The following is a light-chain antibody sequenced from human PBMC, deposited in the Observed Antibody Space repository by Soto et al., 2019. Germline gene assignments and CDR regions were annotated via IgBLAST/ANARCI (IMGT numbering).Light chain of an antibody. CDR1: QTINNN. CDR2: GAS. V-gene: IGKV3-15*01. J-gene: IGKJ1*01. CDR3: QQYNNWPQT. Sequence: VMTQAPATLSVSPGERATLSCRASQTINNNVAWYQLKDGQVPRLVIYGASTRATDIPARFSGSGSGTESPLTISSLQSEDFAEYHCQQYNNWPQTFGQGNKV.